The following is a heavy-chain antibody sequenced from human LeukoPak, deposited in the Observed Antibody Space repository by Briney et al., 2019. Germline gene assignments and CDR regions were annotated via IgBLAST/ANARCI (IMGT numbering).Heavy chain of an antibody. V-gene: IGHV4-34*01. J-gene: IGHJ6*03. CDR1: GGSLSGYY. D-gene: IGHD2-2*02. Sequence: SETLSLTCAVYGGSLSGYYWSWIRQPPGKGLEWIGEINHSGSTNYNPSLKSRVTISVDTSKNQFSLKLSSVTAADTAVYYCARQIVVVPTAIWANYYYYYMDVWGKGTTVTVSS. CDR2: INHSGST. CDR3: ARQIVVVPTAIWANYYYYYMDV.